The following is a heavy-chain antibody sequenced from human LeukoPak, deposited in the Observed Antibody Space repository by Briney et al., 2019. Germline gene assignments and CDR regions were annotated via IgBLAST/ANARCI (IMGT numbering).Heavy chain of an antibody. CDR1: GGSISNSNYY. J-gene: IGHJ6*02. V-gene: IGHV4-39*01. Sequence: SETLSLTCTVSGGSISNSNYYWGWIRQPPEKGLEWIGSIYYSGSTFYRASLKSRATISADTSKNQFSLRLSFVTAADTAVYYCTRPSTLRGVDVWGQGTTVIVSS. D-gene: IGHD1-1*01. CDR2: IYYSGST. CDR3: TRPSTLRGVDV.